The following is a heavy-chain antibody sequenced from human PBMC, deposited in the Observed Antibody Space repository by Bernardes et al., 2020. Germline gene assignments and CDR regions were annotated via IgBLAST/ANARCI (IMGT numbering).Heavy chain of an antibody. CDR1: GFSLSTSGMC. D-gene: IGHD3-22*01. J-gene: IGHJ4*02. CDR3: ARTIGAYYYDSSGYYYRYYFDY. Sequence: SVPTLVKPTQTLTLTCTFSGFSLSTSGMCVSWIRQPPGKALEWLARIDWDDDKYYSTSLKTRLTISKDTSKNQVVLTMTNMDPVDTATYYCARTIGAYYYDSSGYYYRYYFDYWGQGTLVTVSS. CDR2: IDWDDDK. V-gene: IGHV2-70*11.